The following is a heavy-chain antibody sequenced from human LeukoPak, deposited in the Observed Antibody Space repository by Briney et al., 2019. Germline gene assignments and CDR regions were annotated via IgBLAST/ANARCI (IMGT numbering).Heavy chain of an antibody. J-gene: IGHJ4*02. CDR2: LRSSSLYI. Sequence: PGVSLRLSCAASGFTFSSYSMNWVRHAPAKGLEWVSSLRSSSLYIYYADSLKGRFTISRDNAKNSLFLQMNSLRAEDTAAYYCATSRGYNSGYRALELPPSPIDWGQGTLVTVSS. D-gene: IGHD5-18*01. CDR1: GFTFSSYS. CDR3: ATSRGYNSGYRALELPPSPID. V-gene: IGHV3-21*01.